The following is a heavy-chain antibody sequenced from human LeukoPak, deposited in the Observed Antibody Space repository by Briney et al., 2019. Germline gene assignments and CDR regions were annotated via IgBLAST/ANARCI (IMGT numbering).Heavy chain of an antibody. CDR3: ASAYCGGDCYRYYYYYMDV. CDR1: GGSISSGSYY. Sequence: SETLSLTCTVSGGSISSGSYYWSWIRQPAGKGLEWIGRIYTSGSTNYNPSLKSRVTISVDTSKNQFSLKLSSVTAADTAVYYCASAYCGGDCYRYYYYYMDVWGKGTTVTISS. D-gene: IGHD2-21*02. CDR2: IYTSGST. V-gene: IGHV4-61*02. J-gene: IGHJ6*03.